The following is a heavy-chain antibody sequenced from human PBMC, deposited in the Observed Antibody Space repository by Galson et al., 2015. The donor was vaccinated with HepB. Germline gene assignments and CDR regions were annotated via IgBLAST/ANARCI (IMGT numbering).Heavy chain of an antibody. CDR2: IRYDGSNK. D-gene: IGHD3-16*01. CDR3: AKDHRFAWGIFDS. Sequence: SLRLSCATSGFTFSTFGMHWVRQAPGKGLEWVAVIRYDGSNKYYAHSVWGRFTISRDNSKNTTYPQMSSLRPEDTALYFCAKDHRFAWGIFDSWGQGTLVTVSS. CDR1: GFTFSTFG. J-gene: IGHJ4*02. V-gene: IGHV3-30*02.